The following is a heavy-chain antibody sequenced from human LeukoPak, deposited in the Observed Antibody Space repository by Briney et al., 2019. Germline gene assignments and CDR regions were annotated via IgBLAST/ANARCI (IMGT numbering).Heavy chain of an antibody. D-gene: IGHD3-16*01. CDR2: IYHSGST. Sequence: SQTLSLTCAVSGGSISSGGYSWSWLRQPPGKGLEWIVYIYHSGSTYYNPSLKSRVTISVDRSKNQFSLKLSSVTAADTAVYYCARGLITFGGVTSYFDYWGQGTLVTVSS. J-gene: IGHJ4*02. CDR1: GGSISSGGYS. V-gene: IGHV4-30-2*01. CDR3: ARGLITFGGVTSYFDY.